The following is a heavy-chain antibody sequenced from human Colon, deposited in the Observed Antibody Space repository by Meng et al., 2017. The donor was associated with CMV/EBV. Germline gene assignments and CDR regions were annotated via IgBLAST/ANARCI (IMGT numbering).Heavy chain of an antibody. CDR1: GFIFSDYY. Sequence: QVQLVQSGGGWVEPGGSLRLSCAASGFIFSDYYMTWIREAPGKGLEWVSYISPTGSDTNYADSVRGRFTISRDNAKNSLFLQMSSLTAEDTAVYYCVKGHTMINPWGQGTLVTVSS. D-gene: IGHD3-16*01. CDR2: ISPTGSDT. V-gene: IGHV3-11*05. J-gene: IGHJ5*02. CDR3: VKGHTMINP.